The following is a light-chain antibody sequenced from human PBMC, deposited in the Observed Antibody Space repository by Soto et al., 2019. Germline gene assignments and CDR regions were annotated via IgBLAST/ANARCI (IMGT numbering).Light chain of an antibody. CDR3: AAWDDSLNGVL. Sequence: QSVLTQPPSASGTPGQTVTISCSGSPSNIGTNAVNWYQQLPGTAPKLIIYNNDQRPSGVPDRFSGSKSDTSASLAISGLQSEYEADYYCAAWDDSLNGVLFGGGTKVTVL. CDR2: NND. CDR1: PSNIGTNA. V-gene: IGLV1-44*01. J-gene: IGLJ2*01.